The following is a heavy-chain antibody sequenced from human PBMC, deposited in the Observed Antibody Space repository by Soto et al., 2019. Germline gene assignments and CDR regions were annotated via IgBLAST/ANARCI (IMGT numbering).Heavy chain of an antibody. CDR3: AHIDPEIVTVGGHGGFDY. V-gene: IGHV2-5*02. J-gene: IGHJ4*02. D-gene: IGHD5-12*01. Sequence: QITLKESGPTLVRPPQTLTLTCTFSGFSLTSGVGVGWIRQPPGKALEWLALIYWDVDKRYSPSLKNRLTITKDTSKNQVVLTMTNVGPVDTATYFCAHIDPEIVTVGGHGGFDYWGQGTLVTVSS. CDR2: IYWDVDK. CDR1: GFSLTSGVG.